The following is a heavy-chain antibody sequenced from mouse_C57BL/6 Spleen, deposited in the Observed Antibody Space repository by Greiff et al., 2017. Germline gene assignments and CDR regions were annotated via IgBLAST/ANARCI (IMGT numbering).Heavy chain of an antibody. Sequence: VKLVESGAELVKPGASVKISCKASGYAFSSYWMNWVKQRPGKGLEWIGQIYPGDGDTNYNGKFKGKATLTADKSSSTAYMQLSSLTSEDSAVYFCAGFITTVDWYFDVWGTGTTVTVSS. CDR1: GYAFSSYW. D-gene: IGHD1-1*01. CDR3: AGFITTVDWYFDV. V-gene: IGHV1-80*01. J-gene: IGHJ1*03. CDR2: IYPGDGDT.